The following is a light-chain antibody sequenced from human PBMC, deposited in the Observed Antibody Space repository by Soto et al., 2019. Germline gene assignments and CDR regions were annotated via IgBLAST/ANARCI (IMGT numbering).Light chain of an antibody. J-gene: IGKJ2*01. V-gene: IGKV1-5*03. CDR2: KAS. CDR3: QHHDSYPYT. Sequence: DIQMTQSPSTVSASVGDRVTITCRASQSISTWLAWYQQKPGKAPRLLIYKASSLESGVPSRFTGSGSGTQFTLIIDSLQPDDSATYYCQHHDSYPYTFGQGTKLEI. CDR1: QSISTW.